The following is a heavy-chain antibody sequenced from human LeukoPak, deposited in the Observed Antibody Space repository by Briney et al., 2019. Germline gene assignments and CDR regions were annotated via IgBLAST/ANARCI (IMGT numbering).Heavy chain of an antibody. CDR1: GFTFSSYA. V-gene: IGHV3-23*01. D-gene: IGHD6-13*01. CDR3: AKGRSSSSWYPDAFDI. Sequence: TGGSLRLSCAASGFTFSSYAMSWVRQAPGKGLEWVSAISGSGGSTYYADSVKGRFTISRDNSKNTPYLQMNSLRAEDTAVYYCAKGRSSSSWYPDAFDIWGQGTMVTVSS. CDR2: ISGSGGST. J-gene: IGHJ3*02.